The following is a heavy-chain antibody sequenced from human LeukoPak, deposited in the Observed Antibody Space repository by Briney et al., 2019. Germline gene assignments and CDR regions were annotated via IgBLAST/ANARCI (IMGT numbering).Heavy chain of an antibody. CDR3: AGREISYYYDSSGSP. CDR2: ISSSGSTI. Sequence: PGGSLRLSCAASGFTFSSYEMNWVRQAPGKWLERVSYISSSGSTIYYADSVKGRFTISRDNAKNSLYLQMNSLRAEDTAVYYCAGREISYYYDSSGSPWGQGTLVTVSS. V-gene: IGHV3-48*03. D-gene: IGHD3-22*01. CDR1: GFTFSSYE. J-gene: IGHJ5*02.